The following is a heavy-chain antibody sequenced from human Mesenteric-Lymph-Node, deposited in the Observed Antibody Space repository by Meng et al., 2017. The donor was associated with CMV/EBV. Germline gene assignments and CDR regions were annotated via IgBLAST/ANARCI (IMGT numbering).Heavy chain of an antibody. Sequence: GESLKISCVASGFTFSSCSMNWVRQAPGKGLEWVSTISTSGSYIYSADSVRGRFTISRDNAKNLLYLQMTSLRAEDTAVYYCAREWVGATPGYYYGMDVWGQGTAVTVSS. V-gene: IGHV3-21*01. CDR2: ISTSGSYI. D-gene: IGHD1-26*01. CDR1: GFTFSSCS. CDR3: AREWVGATPGYYYGMDV. J-gene: IGHJ6*02.